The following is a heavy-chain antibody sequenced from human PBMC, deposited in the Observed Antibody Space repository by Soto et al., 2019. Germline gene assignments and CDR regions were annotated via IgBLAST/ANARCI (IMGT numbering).Heavy chain of an antibody. J-gene: IGHJ4*02. CDR2: INWNSDTI. V-gene: IGHV3-9*01. CDR1: GFTFDDYA. CDR3: AMSNSNDLYYHFES. Sequence: SLRLSCAASGFTFDDYAMHWVRQAPGKGLEWVSGINWNSDTIGYADSGKGRFTVSRDNAKGSLLLQMSSLRAEEPAVYFCAMSNSNDLYYHFESWGQGTPVTVSS. D-gene: IGHD3-22*01.